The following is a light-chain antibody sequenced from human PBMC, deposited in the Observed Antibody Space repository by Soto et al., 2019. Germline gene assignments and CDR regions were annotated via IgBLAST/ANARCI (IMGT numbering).Light chain of an antibody. Sequence: QSVLTQPASVSGSPGQSITISCTGTSSDVGGYNYVSWYQQHPGKAPKLMIYEVSNRPSGVSNRFSGSKSGNTASLTISGLQAEDEADYTSSSTPYVFGTGTKVTVL. CDR2: EVS. J-gene: IGLJ1*01. V-gene: IGLV2-14*01. CDR3: SSTPYV. CDR1: SSDVGGYNY.